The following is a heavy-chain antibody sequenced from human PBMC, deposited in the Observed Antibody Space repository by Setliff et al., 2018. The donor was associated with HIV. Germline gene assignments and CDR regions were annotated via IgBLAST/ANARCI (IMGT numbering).Heavy chain of an antibody. CDR3: ARESGGVVIKGAYYYYMDV. V-gene: IGHV1-46*01. D-gene: IGHD3-3*01. J-gene: IGHJ6*03. CDR2: INPRGGIT. CDR1: EYTFTIYY. Sequence: ASVKVSCKASEYTFTIYYIHWVRQALGQGFEWMGIINPRGGITNYAQKFQGRVTMTTDTSTSTAYMELRSLRSDDTAAYYCARESGGVVIKGAYYYYMDVWGKGTTVTVSS.